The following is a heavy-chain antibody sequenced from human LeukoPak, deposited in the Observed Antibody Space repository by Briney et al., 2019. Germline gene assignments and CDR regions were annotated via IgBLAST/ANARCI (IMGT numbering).Heavy chain of an antibody. V-gene: IGHV3-23*01. Sequence: GGSLSLSCAASGFTFSSYGMHWVRQAPGKGLEWVSAISGSGGSTYYAHSVKGWFPISRDNSKNTLYLQMLSLRAEDTAVYYCAKEAWLTGWNYYFDYWGQGTLVTVSS. J-gene: IGHJ4*02. CDR2: ISGSGGST. CDR1: GFTFSSYG. D-gene: IGHD5-12*01. CDR3: AKEAWLTGWNYYFDY.